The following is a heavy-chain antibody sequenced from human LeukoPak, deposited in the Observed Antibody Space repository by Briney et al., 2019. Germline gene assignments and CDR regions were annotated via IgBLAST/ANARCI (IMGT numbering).Heavy chain of an antibody. D-gene: IGHD2-15*01. J-gene: IGHJ6*02. CDR1: GGTFSSYA. CDR2: IIPILGIA. CDR3: ARVPDIVGGRESYYYGMDV. Sequence: GASVKVSCKASGGTFSSYAISWVRQAPGQGLEWMGRIIPILGIANYAQKFQGRVTITADKSTSTAYMELSSLRSEDTAVYYCARVPDIVGGRESYYYGMDVWGQGTTVTVSS. V-gene: IGHV1-69*04.